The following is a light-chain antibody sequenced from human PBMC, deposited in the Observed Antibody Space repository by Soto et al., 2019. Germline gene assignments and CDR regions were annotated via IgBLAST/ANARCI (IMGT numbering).Light chain of an antibody. J-gene: IGKJ2*01. CDR1: EGIRNY. CDR3: QQYNNWPPYT. Sequence: AIQMTQSPSSLSASVGDRVTITCRASEGIRNYLGWYQQRPGKAPKLLIYAASSLQSGVPSRFSGSGSGTDFTLTISSLQPEDVAVYYCQQYNNWPPYTFGQGTKLEIK. CDR2: AAS. V-gene: IGKV1-6*01.